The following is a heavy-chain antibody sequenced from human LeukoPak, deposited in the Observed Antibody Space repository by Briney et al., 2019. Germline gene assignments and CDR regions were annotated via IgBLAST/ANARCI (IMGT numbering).Heavy chain of an antibody. D-gene: IGHD1-26*01. Sequence: ASVKVSCKVSGYTLTELSMHWVRQAPGKGLEWMGGFDPEDGETIYAQKFQGRVTMAEDTSTDTAYMELSSLRSEDTAVYYCATDRMIPLTGGFGFDPWGQGTLVTVSS. V-gene: IGHV1-24*01. CDR3: ATDRMIPLTGGFGFDP. J-gene: IGHJ5*02. CDR1: GYTLTELS. CDR2: FDPEDGET.